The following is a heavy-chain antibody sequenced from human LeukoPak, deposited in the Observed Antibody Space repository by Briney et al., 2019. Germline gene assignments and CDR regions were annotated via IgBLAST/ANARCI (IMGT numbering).Heavy chain of an antibody. V-gene: IGHV3-21*01. D-gene: IGHD3-3*01. CDR1: GFTFSSYS. Sequence: GGSLRLSCAASGFTFSSYSMNWVRQAPGKGLEWVSSISSSSSYIYYADSVKGRFTISRDNAKNSLYLQMNSLRAEDTAVYYRARDGRDFWRTYYYYYMDVWGKGTTVTISS. J-gene: IGHJ6*03. CDR3: ARDGRDFWRTYYYYYMDV. CDR2: ISSSSSYI.